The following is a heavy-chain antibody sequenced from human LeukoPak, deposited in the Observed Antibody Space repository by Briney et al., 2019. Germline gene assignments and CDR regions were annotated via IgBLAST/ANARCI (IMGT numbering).Heavy chain of an antibody. D-gene: IGHD2-2*02. V-gene: IGHV4-59*01. CDR1: GGSFSGYY. Sequence: SETLSLTCAVYGGSFSGYYWSWIRQPPGKGLEWIGYIYYSGSTNYNPSLKSRVTISVDTSKNQFSLKLSSVTAADTAVYYCARDPHCSSTSCYTAAFDIWGQGTMVTVSS. CDR3: ARDPHCSSTSCYTAAFDI. CDR2: IYYSGST. J-gene: IGHJ3*02.